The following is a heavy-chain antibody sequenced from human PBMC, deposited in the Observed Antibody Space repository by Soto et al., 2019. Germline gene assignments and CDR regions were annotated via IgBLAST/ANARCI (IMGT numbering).Heavy chain of an antibody. CDR3: ARQQADFVGGQYFFDY. CDR2: VYYSGVT. J-gene: IGHJ4*02. V-gene: IGHV4-30-4*08. Sequence: PSETLSLTCTVSGGSISSGDYYWSWIRQPPGKGLEWIGYVYYSGVTYYNPSLKSRLTISLDTSKTQFSLKLGSVTAADTAVYFCARQQADFVGGQYFFDYWSQGTLVTGSS. D-gene: IGHD3-3*01. CDR1: GGSISSGDYY.